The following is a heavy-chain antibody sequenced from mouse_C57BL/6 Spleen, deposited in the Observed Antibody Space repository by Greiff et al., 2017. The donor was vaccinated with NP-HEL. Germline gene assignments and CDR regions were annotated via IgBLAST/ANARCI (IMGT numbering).Heavy chain of an antibody. J-gene: IGHJ2*01. Sequence: VQLQQSGAELVRPGTSVKVSCKASGYAFTNYLIEWVKQRPGQGLEWIGVINPGSGCTNYNEEFKGKATLTADKSSSTAYMQLSSLTSEDSAVYFCARGGAYYSNFHFDYWGQGTTLTVSS. CDR1: GYAFTNYL. D-gene: IGHD2-5*01. V-gene: IGHV1-54*01. CDR2: INPGSGCT. CDR3: ARGGAYYSNFHFDY.